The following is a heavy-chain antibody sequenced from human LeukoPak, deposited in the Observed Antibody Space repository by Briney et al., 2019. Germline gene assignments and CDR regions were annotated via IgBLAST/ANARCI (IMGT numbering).Heavy chain of an antibody. CDR1: GGSISSSSYY. CDR2: INYSGST. V-gene: IGHV4-39*01. D-gene: IGHD2-8*01. CDR3: ARQTGPDRTNGVCHSLDV. Sequence: SETLSLTCTVSGGSISSSSYYWGWIRQPPGKGLEWIGSINYSGSTYYNPSLKSRVTISVDTSKNQFSLKLSSVTAADTAVYYCARQTGPDRTNGVCHSLDVWGKGTTVTVSS. J-gene: IGHJ6*04.